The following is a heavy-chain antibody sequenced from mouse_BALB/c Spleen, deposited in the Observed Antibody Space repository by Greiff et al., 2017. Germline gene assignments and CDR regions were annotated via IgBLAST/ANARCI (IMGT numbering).Heavy chain of an antibody. Sequence: VQVVESGPGLVQPSQSLSITCTVSGFSLTSYGVHWVRQSPGKGLEWLGVIWSGGSTDYNAAFISRLSISKDNSKSQVFFKMNSLQANDTAIYYCASAVVRGDWYFDVWGAGTTVTVSS. CDR2: IWSGGST. D-gene: IGHD1-1*01. J-gene: IGHJ1*01. CDR3: ASAVVRGDWYFDV. CDR1: GFSLTSYG. V-gene: IGHV2-2*02.